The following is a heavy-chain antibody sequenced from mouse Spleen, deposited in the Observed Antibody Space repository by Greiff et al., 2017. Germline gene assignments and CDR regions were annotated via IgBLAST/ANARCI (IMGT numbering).Heavy chain of an antibody. CDR1: GYTFTSYG. CDR2: IYPRSGNT. D-gene: IGHD2-1*01. J-gene: IGHJ3*01. CDR3: AALFLYGNPFAY. Sequence: QVQLQQSGAELARPGASVKLSCKASGYTFTSYGISWVKQRTGQGLEWIGEIYPRSGNTYYNEKFKGKATLTADKSSSTAYMELRSLTSEDSAVYFCAALFLYGNPFAYWGQGTLVTVSA. V-gene: IGHV1-81*01.